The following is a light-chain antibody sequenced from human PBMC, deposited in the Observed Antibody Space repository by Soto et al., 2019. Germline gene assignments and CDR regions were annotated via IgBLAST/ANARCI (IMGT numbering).Light chain of an antibody. CDR2: DTS. CDR3: LLSYSGTRV. J-gene: IGLJ2*01. CDR1: TGAVTSGHY. V-gene: IGLV7-46*01. Sequence: QAVVTQEPPLTVSPGGTVTLTCGSSTGAVTSGHYPYWFQQKPGQAPRTLLYDTSNKHSWTPARFSGSLLGGKAALTLSGAQPEDEAEYYCLLSYSGTRVFGGGTQLTVL.